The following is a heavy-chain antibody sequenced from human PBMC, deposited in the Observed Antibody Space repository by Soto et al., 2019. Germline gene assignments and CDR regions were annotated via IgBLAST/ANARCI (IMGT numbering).Heavy chain of an antibody. CDR3: ARQSRYYYDSSGGMDV. CDR2: IDPSDSYT. J-gene: IGHJ6*02. D-gene: IGHD3-22*01. CDR1: GYSFTSYW. Sequence: PGESLKISCKGSGYSFTSYWISWVRQMPGKGLEWMGRIDPSDSYTNYSPSFQGHVTISADKSISTAHLQWSSLKASDTAMYYCARQSRYYYDSSGGMDVWGQGTTVTVSS. V-gene: IGHV5-10-1*01.